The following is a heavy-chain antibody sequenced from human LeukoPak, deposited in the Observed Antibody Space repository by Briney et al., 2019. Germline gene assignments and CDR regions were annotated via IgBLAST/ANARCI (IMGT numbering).Heavy chain of an antibody. CDR3: ASAKEFYDFWSGYYEGEFDY. J-gene: IGHJ4*02. Sequence: GGSLRLSCATSGFSFSSYGMNWVRQAPGKGLEWVSSISSSSSYIYYADSVKGRFTTSRDNAKNSLYLQMNSLRAEDTAVYYCASAKEFYDFWSGYYEGEFDYWGQGTLVTVSS. CDR2: ISSSSSYI. V-gene: IGHV3-21*01. D-gene: IGHD3-3*01. CDR1: GFSFSSYG.